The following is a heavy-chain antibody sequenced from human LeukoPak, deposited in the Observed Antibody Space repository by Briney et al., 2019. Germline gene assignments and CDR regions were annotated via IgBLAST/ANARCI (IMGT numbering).Heavy chain of an antibody. CDR3: ARSTSGSYSPFDY. V-gene: IGHV4-34*01. CDR1: GGSFSGYY. D-gene: IGHD1-26*01. Sequence: SETLSLTCAVYGGSFSGYYWSWIRQPPGKGLEWIGEIKHSGSTNYNPSLKSRVTISVDTSKSQFSLKLSSVTAADTAVYYCARSTSGSYSPFDYWGQGTLVTVSS. J-gene: IGHJ4*02. CDR2: IKHSGST.